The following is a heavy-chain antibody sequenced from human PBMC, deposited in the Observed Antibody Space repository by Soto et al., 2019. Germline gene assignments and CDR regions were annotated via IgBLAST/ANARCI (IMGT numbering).Heavy chain of an antibody. Sequence: GESLKISCKGSGYSFTSYWIGWVRQMPVKGLEWMGIIYPGDSDTRYSPSFQGQVTISADKSISTAYLQWSSLKASDTAMYYCARQVTGTTKVHYYYYMDVWGKGTTVTVSS. CDR2: IYPGDSDT. CDR1: GYSFTSYW. CDR3: ARQVTGTTKVHYYYYMDV. J-gene: IGHJ6*03. D-gene: IGHD1-7*01. V-gene: IGHV5-51*01.